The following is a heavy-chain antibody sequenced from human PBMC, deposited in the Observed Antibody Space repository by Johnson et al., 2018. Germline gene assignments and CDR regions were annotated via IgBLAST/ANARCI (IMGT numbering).Heavy chain of an antibody. CDR1: GFIFSDYY. Sequence: QVQLVESGGGLVKPGGSVRLSCAASGFIFSDYYMTWIRQAPGKGLEWVSYIDPRGSVRKYADSVKGRFTISRDNAKNSLYLQMNSLTAEDTAVYYCAGRSSLDVWGKGTTVTVSS. D-gene: IGHD1-26*01. V-gene: IGHV3-11*04. J-gene: IGHJ6*04. CDR3: AGRSSLDV. CDR2: IDPRGSVR.